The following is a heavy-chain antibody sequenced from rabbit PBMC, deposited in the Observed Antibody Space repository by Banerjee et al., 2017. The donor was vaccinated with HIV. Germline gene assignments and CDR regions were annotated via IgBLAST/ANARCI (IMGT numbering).Heavy chain of an antibody. Sequence: ELVESGGGLVQPGESLKLSCKASGIDFSSYGFSWVRQAPGKGPEWIAYIYLGFGIRNYANSVKGRFTISSDNAQNTVFLQMTSLTASDTAAYFCARAYASASGYYSGYYFDLWGQGTLVTVS. V-gene: IGHV1S47*01. CDR2: IYLGFGIR. D-gene: IGHD1-1*01. CDR1: GIDFSSYG. J-gene: IGHJ4*01. CDR3: ARAYASASGYYSGYYFDL.